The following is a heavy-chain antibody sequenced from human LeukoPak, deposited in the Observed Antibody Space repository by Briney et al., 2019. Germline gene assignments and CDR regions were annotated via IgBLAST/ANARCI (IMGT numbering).Heavy chain of an antibody. CDR2: ISSSSSYI. CDR1: GFTFSSYS. Sequence: GGSLRLSCAASGFTFSSYSMNWVRQAPGKGLEWVSSISSSSSYIYYADSVKGRFTISRDNAKNSLYLQMNSLRAEDTAVYYCARVPFTMGYYGSVTFYGFDYWGQGTLVTVSS. V-gene: IGHV3-21*01. D-gene: IGHD3-10*01. J-gene: IGHJ4*02. CDR3: ARVPFTMGYYGSVTFYGFDY.